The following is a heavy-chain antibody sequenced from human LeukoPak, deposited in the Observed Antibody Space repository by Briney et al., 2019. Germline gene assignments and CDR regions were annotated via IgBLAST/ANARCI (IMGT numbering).Heavy chain of an antibody. CDR1: GGSISSSNW. D-gene: IGHD4-23*01. V-gene: IGHV4-4*02. J-gene: IGHJ6*02. CDR3: ARHSYGGTESLEVDV. Sequence: SGTLSLTCAVSGGSISSSNWWSWVRQPPGKGLEWIGEIYHSGSTNYNPSLKSRVTISVDKSKNQFSLKLSSVTAADTAVYYCARHSYGGTESLEVDVWGQGTTVTVSS. CDR2: IYHSGST.